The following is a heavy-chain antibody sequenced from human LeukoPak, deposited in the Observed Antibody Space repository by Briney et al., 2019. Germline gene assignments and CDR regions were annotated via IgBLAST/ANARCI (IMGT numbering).Heavy chain of an antibody. CDR1: GYTFTNYA. D-gene: IGHD6-13*01. CDR2: INAANGHT. J-gene: IGHJ6*03. V-gene: IGHV1-3*03. Sequence: ASVKVSCKASGYTFTNYAIHWVRQAPGQRFERMGWINAANGHTKYSQEFQDRITITRDTFATTAYMELSNLRSEDMALYYCARGRGPPNSNRDFYYYYYMDVWGTGTTVTVSS. CDR3: ARGRGPPNSNRDFYYYYYMDV.